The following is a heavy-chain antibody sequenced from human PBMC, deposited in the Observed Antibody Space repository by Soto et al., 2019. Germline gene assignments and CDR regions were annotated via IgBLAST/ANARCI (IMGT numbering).Heavy chain of an antibody. V-gene: IGHV4-59*08. CDR1: GGSISSYY. CDR2: IYYSGST. J-gene: IGHJ5*02. CDR3: ASGNWFDP. Sequence: PSETLSLTCTVSGGSISSYYWSWIRQPPGKGLEWIGYIYYSGSTNYNPSLKSRVTISVDTSKNQFSLKLSSVTAADTAVYYCASGNWFDPWGQGPLVTVSS.